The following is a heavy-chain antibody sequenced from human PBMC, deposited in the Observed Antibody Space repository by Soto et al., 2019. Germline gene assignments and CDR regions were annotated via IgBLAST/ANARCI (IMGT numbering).Heavy chain of an antibody. CDR2: ISASTTSI. V-gene: IGHV3-48*01. Sequence: GGSLRLSCAASGFTFRSYSMNWVRQAPGKGLDWISYISASTTSIYYADSVQGRFTISRDNSKNTLYLQMNSLRAEDTAVYYCAKSVYNWNDGFFDYWGQGTLVTVSS. D-gene: IGHD1-1*01. J-gene: IGHJ4*02. CDR3: AKSVYNWNDGFFDY. CDR1: GFTFRSYS.